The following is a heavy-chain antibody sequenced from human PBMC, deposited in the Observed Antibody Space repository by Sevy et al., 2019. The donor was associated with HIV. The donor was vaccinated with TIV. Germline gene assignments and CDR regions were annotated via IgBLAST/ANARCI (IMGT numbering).Heavy chain of an antibody. J-gene: IGHJ4*02. CDR3: AKEGQQLVLDY. D-gene: IGHD6-13*01. Sequence: GGSLRLSCAASGFTFRSYGMHWVRQAPGKGLEWVAVISYDGSNKYYADSVKGRFTISRDNSKNTLYLQMNSLRAEDTAVYYCAKEGQQLVLDYWGQGTLVTVSS. CDR1: GFTFRSYG. V-gene: IGHV3-30*18. CDR2: ISYDGSNK.